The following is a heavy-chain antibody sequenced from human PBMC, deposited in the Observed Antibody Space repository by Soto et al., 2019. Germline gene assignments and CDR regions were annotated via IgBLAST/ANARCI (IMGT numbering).Heavy chain of an antibody. CDR2: INTAIGNT. J-gene: IGHJ5*02. CDR1: GYTLNTLA. Sequence: ASVKVSCKASGYTLNTLAMQWVRQAPGQTLEWMGWINTAIGNTKYSQKVQGRVTITADTSANTAYMELSSLRSEDTAVYYCAVYQLPNNWFDPWGQGTLVTVSS. CDR3: AVYQLPNNWFDP. V-gene: IGHV1-3*04. D-gene: IGHD2-2*01.